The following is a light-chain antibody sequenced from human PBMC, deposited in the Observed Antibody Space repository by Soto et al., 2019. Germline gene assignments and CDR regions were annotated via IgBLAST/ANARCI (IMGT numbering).Light chain of an antibody. V-gene: IGLV3-21*02. CDR2: DDS. CDR3: QVWDSSSDLSYV. Sequence: SYELTQPPSVSVGPGQTARITCGGNNIGSKSVHWYQQKPGQAPVLVVYDDSDRPSGIPERFSGSNSGNTATLTISRVEAGDEADYYCQVWDSSSDLSYVFGTRTKLTVL. J-gene: IGLJ1*01. CDR1: NIGSKS.